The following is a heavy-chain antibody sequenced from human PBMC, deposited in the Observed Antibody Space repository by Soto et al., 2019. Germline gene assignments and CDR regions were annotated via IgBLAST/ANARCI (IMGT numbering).Heavy chain of an antibody. CDR1: GFTFSSYA. CDR3: AKGRRGDDAFDI. CDR2: ISGSGGST. D-gene: IGHD2-21*02. Sequence: GGSLRLSCAASGFTFSSYAMSWVRQAPGKGLEWVSAISGSGGSTYYADSVKGRFTISRDNSKNTLYLQMHSLRAEDTAVYYGAKGRRGDDAFDIWGQGTMVTVSS. J-gene: IGHJ3*02. V-gene: IGHV3-23*01.